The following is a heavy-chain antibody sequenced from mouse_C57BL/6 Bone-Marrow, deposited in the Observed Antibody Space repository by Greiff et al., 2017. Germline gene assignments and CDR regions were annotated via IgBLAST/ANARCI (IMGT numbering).Heavy chain of an antibody. V-gene: IGHV1-81*01. CDR2: IYPRSGNT. D-gene: IGHD2-2*01. CDR1: GYTFTRYG. Sequence: QVQLQQSGAELARPGASVKLSCKASGYTFTRYGISWVKQRTGQGLELIGEIYPRSGNTYYNEKFKGKATLTADKSSSTAYMELRSLTSEDSAVYFCARGHPLGLPSYYAMDYWGQGTSVTVSS. CDR3: ARGHPLGLPSYYAMDY. J-gene: IGHJ4*01.